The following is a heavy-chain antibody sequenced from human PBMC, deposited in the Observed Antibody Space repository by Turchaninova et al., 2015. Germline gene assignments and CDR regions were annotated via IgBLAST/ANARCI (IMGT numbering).Heavy chain of an antibody. D-gene: IGHD6-13*01. CDR3: AKKSLHSTTYDY. Sequence: EVQLVESGGDLVQPGGSLRLSCTASGFTFRSYGMSWVRQAPGKGLAGVSAFSEGGGTTYYADSVKGRFTISRDNSKNTVYLQMNSLRAEDTAVYYCAKKSLHSTTYDYWGQGTLVTVSS. CDR1: GFTFRSYG. CDR2: FSEGGGTT. V-gene: IGHV3-23*04. J-gene: IGHJ4*02.